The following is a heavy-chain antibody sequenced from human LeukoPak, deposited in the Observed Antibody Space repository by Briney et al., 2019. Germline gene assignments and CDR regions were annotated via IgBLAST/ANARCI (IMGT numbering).Heavy chain of an antibody. CDR2: INPSGGST. V-gene: IGHV1-46*01. Sequence: ASVKVSCKASGYTFTSYYMHWVRQAPGQGLEWMGIINPSGGSTSYAQKFQGRVTMTRDMSTSTVYMELSSLRSEDTAVYYCARDAEMTNWFDPWGQGTLVTVSS. D-gene: IGHD5-24*01. CDR1: GYTFTSYY. J-gene: IGHJ5*02. CDR3: ARDAEMTNWFDP.